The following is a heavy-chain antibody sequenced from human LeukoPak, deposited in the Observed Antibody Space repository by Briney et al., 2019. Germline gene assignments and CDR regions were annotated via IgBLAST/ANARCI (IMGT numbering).Heavy chain of an antibody. J-gene: IGHJ4*02. CDR3: TRAEYHSSGSY. V-gene: IGHV3-48*04. D-gene: IGHD3-22*01. CDR2: ISSSSGTI. Sequence: GGSLRLSYVASGFTFSIYSMNWVRQAPGKGLEWISYISSSSGTIYYEDAVKGRFTISRDNAKNTLYLQMNSLRAEDTAVYYCTRAEYHSSGSYWGQGTLVTVSS. CDR1: GFTFSIYS.